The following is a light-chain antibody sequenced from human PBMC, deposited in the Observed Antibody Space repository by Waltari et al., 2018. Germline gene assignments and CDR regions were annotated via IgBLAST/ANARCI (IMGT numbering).Light chain of an antibody. CDR1: QRITNF. CDR3: QQSYGTPWT. J-gene: IGKJ1*01. V-gene: IGKV1-39*01. Sequence: DIQMTQSPSSLSASVGDRVTITCRASQRITNFLNWYKQKPGQAPKLLIYAASSLQSGVPSRFSGSGSGTVFTLAISSLKPEDFATYYCQQSYGTPWTFGQGTKVEVK. CDR2: AAS.